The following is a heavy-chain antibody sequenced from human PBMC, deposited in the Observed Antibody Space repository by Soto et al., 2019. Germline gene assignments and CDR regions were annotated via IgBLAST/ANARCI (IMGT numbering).Heavy chain of an antibody. Sequence: ASVKVSCKASGYTFTSYDIKWVRQATGQGLEYLGWMNPNSGNTGYVQKFQGRVTMTRDTSISTAYMELSSLRSEDSAVYFCARGIKYGAYSRWFDPWGQGTLVTVSS. CDR3: ARGIKYGAYSRWFDP. CDR2: MNPNSGNT. CDR1: GYTFTSYD. J-gene: IGHJ5*02. D-gene: IGHD4-17*01. V-gene: IGHV1-8*01.